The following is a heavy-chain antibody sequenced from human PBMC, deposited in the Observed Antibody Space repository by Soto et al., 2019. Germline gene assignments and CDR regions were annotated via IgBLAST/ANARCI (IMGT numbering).Heavy chain of an antibody. Sequence: QSGGSLRLSCAVSGFTFSSYAMSWVRQAPGKGLEWVAAISVGGGSTYYADSVKGRFTISRDNSKNTLYLKMNSLRAEDTAVYYCAKEMYHSGWAPDYWGQGTLVTVSS. CDR3: AKEMYHSGWAPDY. CDR1: GFTFSSYA. J-gene: IGHJ4*02. CDR2: ISVGGGST. D-gene: IGHD6-19*01. V-gene: IGHV3-23*01.